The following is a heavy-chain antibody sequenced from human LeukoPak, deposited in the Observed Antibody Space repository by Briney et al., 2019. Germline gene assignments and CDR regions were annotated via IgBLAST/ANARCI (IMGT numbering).Heavy chain of an antibody. CDR1: GGSISTSNYY. CDR3: ARQVGNIWYSDY. CDR2: IYYSGST. Sequence: SETLSLTCTVSGGSISTSNYYWGWIRQPPGEGLEWIGSIYYSGSTYYNPSLKSRVTISVDTSKKQSSLIMNSLTAADTAVYYCARQVGNIWYSDYGGEGTLVTVSS. J-gene: IGHJ4*02. D-gene: IGHD6-13*01. V-gene: IGHV4-39*01.